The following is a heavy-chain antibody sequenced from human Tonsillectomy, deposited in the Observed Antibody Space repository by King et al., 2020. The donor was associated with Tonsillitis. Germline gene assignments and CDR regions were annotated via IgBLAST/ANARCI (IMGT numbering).Heavy chain of an antibody. J-gene: IGHJ4*02. Sequence: SWVRQAPGKGLDWVANIKEDGSETFYVDTVKCRFTISRDNAKKSLYLQMNSLRADDTAVYYCARVRDEEIVVVPVGDHWGQGTLVTVSS. CDR2: IKEDGSET. D-gene: IGHD2-2*01. CDR3: ARVRDEEIVVVPVGDH. V-gene: IGHV3-7*01.